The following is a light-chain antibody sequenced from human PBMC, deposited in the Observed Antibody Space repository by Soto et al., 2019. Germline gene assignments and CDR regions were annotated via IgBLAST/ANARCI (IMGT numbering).Light chain of an antibody. J-gene: IGKJ1*01. V-gene: IGKV3-15*01. CDR2: GAS. CDR1: QSVSNN. Sequence: EIVMTQSPATLSVSPGERATLSCRASQSVSNNLAGYQKKPGQAPRLLIYGASTRATGIPARFSRSGSGTEFTLTISSLQSEDFAVYYCQQYNNWWTFGQGTKVAIK. CDR3: QQYNNWWT.